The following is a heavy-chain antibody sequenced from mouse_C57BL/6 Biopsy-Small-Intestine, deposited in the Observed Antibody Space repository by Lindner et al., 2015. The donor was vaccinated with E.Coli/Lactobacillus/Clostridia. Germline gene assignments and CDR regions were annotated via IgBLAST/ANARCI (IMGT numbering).Heavy chain of an antibody. D-gene: IGHD4-1*01. CDR1: GYTFTSYD. CDR2: IYPRDGST. Sequence: VQLQESGPELVKPGASVKLSCKASGYTFTSYDINWVKQRPGQGLEWIGWIYPRDGSTNYNEKFKGKATLTVDTSSSTAYMELHSLTSGDSAVYFCARKELGSLHFFDYWGQGTTLTVSS. CDR3: ARKELGSLHFFDY. J-gene: IGHJ2*01. V-gene: IGHV1-85*01.